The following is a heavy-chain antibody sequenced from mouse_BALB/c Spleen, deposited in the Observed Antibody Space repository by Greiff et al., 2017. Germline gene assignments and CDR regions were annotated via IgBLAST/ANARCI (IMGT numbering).Heavy chain of an antibody. CDR2: ISYDGSN. D-gene: IGHD2-4*01. Sequence: EVKLMESGPGLVKPSQSLSLTCSVTGYSITSGYYWNWIRQFPGNKLEWMGYISYDGSNNYNPSLKNRISITRDTSKNQFFLKLNSVTTEDTATYYCARCDYDEKDWFAYWGQGTLVTVSA. J-gene: IGHJ3*01. CDR1: GYSITSGYY. CDR3: ARCDYDEKDWFAY. V-gene: IGHV3-6*02.